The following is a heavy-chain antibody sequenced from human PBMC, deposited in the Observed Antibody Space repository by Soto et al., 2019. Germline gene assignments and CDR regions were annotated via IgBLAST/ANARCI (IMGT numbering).Heavy chain of an antibody. CDR2: ISSSSSYI. D-gene: IGHD5-18*01. J-gene: IGHJ6*02. V-gene: IGHV3-21*01. CDR1: GFTFSSYS. Sequence: GGSLRLSCAASGFTFSSYSMNWVRQAPGKGLEWVSSISSSSSYIYYADSVKGRFTISRDNAKNSLYLQMNSLRAEDTAVYYCARGGDFGYSYGYYYYYGMDVWGQGTTVTVSS. CDR3: ARGGDFGYSYGYYYYYGMDV.